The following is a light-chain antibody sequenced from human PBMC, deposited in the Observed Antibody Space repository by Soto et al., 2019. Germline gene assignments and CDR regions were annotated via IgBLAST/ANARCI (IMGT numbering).Light chain of an antibody. CDR2: KAS. CDR3: QQYHTNWA. Sequence: DIQMTQSPSTLSASVGDRVTITCRASQSIRTWLAWYQQKSGKAPKLLIYKASSLQSGVPPRFSGSGSGTEFTLTISSLLPDDFATYYCQQYHTNWAFGQGTKLEIK. CDR1: QSIRTW. J-gene: IGKJ2*01. V-gene: IGKV1-5*03.